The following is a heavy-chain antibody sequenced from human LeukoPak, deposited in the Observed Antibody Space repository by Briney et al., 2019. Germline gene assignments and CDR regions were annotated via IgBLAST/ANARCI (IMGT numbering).Heavy chain of an antibody. D-gene: IGHD2-2*01. CDR2: IIPIFGTA. CDR3: ARYCSSTSCNYYYYGMDV. J-gene: IGHJ6*02. CDR1: GGTFSSYA. V-gene: IGHV1-69*13. Sequence: GASVKVSSKASGGTFSSYAISWVRQAPGQGLEWMGGIIPIFGTANYAQKFQGRVTITADESTSTAYMELSSLRSEDTAVYYCARYCSSTSCNYYYYGMDVWGQGTTVTVSS.